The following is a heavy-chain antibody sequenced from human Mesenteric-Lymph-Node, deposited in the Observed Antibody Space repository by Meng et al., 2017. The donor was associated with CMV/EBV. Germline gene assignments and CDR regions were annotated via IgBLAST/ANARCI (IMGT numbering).Heavy chain of an antibody. CDR3: AKDRGSGGNGYGMDV. CDR1: GFTFSSYG. J-gene: IGHJ6*02. Sequence: GESLKISCAASGFTFSSYGMHWVRQAPGKGLEWVAFTRYDGINKYHADSVKGRFTISKDFSKNTLYLQMNSLRVEDTAVYYCAKDRGSGGNGYGMDVWGQGTTVTVSS. D-gene: IGHD2-15*01. CDR2: TRYDGINK. V-gene: IGHV3-30*02.